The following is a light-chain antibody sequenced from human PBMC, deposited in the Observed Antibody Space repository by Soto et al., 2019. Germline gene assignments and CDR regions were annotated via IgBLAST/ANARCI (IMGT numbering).Light chain of an antibody. CDR3: QQYGSSPET. CDR1: QTVSSNF. CDR2: GAS. J-gene: IGKJ1*01. Sequence: EMVLTHSPDTLSLSPGERATLSCRASQTVSSNFLAWYQQRPGQAPRLLIYGASGRATGIPDRFSGSGSGTDFTLTISRLEPEDLAVYYCQQYGSSPETFGQGTRWISN. V-gene: IGKV3-20*01.